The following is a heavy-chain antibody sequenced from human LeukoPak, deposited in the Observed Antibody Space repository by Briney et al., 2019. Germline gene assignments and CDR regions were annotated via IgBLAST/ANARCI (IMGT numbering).Heavy chain of an antibody. D-gene: IGHD1-7*01. J-gene: IGHJ4*02. CDR1: GFTFSSSW. CDR2: IKPDGSAG. CDR3: ARAPSFGTVDY. V-gene: IGHV3-7*01. Sequence: GESLRLSCAASGFTFSSSWMSWVRQAPGKGLEWVANIKPDGSAGYYVGSAEGRFIVSRDNANNYLYLHMGSLSAEDTAFYYCARAPSFGTVDYWGQGTLVTVSS.